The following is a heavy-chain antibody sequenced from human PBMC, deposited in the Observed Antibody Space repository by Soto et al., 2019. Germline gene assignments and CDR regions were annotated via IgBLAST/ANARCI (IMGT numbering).Heavy chain of an antibody. CDR1: GGTFSSYA. D-gene: IGHD2-15*01. CDR3: ARFGWYRSLDNWFDP. J-gene: IGHJ5*02. CDR2: IIPIFGTA. Sequence: GASVKVSCKASGGTFSSYAISWVRQAPGQGLEWMGGIIPIFGTANYAQKFQGRVTITADESTSTAYMELSSLRSEDTAVYYCARFGWYRSLDNWFDPWGQGTLVTVSS. V-gene: IGHV1-69*13.